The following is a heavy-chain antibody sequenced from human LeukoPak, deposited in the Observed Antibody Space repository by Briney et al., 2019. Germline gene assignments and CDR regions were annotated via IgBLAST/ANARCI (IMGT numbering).Heavy chain of an antibody. Sequence: SETLSLTCAVSGGSISSSGYSWSWIRQPPGKGLEWIGYIFHSGITYYNPSLKSQVTISLDRSKNQFSLKLSSVTAADTAVYYCARVGGYGSYYFDYWGQGTLVTVSS. CDR2: IFHSGIT. V-gene: IGHV4-30-2*01. CDR1: GGSISSSGYS. D-gene: IGHD5-12*01. J-gene: IGHJ4*02. CDR3: ARVGGYGSYYFDY.